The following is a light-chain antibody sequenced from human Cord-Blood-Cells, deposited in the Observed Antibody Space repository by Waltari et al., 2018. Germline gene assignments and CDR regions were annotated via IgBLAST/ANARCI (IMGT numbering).Light chain of an antibody. V-gene: IGKV1-39*01. Sequence: DIQLTQSPSSLSAPVGDRVTITCRASQSISSYLNWYQQKPGKAPKLLIYAASSLQSGVPSRFSGSGSGKDFTLTISSLQPEDFATYYCQQSYSTPWTFGQGTKVEIK. CDR2: AAS. J-gene: IGKJ1*01. CDR1: QSISSY. CDR3: QQSYSTPWT.